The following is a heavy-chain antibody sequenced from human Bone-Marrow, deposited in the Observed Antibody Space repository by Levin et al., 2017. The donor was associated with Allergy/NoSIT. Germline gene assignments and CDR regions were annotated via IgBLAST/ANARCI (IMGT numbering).Heavy chain of an antibody. CDR2: IGKSGGNI. D-gene: IGHD6-19*01. V-gene: IGHV3-23*01. CDR1: GFSFGTYA. CDR3: AKSGAREIVAGRCYFDS. J-gene: IGHJ4*02. Sequence: GGSLRLSCAGSGFSFGTYAMNWVRQPPGKGLEWVAGIGKSGGNIYYADSVTGRFTISRDKSKDTVFLQMYNLTVEDTAVYYCAKSGAREIVAGRCYFDSWGQGALVTV.